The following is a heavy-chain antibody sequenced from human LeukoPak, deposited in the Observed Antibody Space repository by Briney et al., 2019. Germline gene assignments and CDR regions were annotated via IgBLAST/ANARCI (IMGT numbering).Heavy chain of an antibody. V-gene: IGHV1-18*01. CDR2: ISTQTGNT. D-gene: IGHD4-17*01. J-gene: IGHJ4*02. CDR1: GYTLTSCG. Sequence: ASVKVSCEASGYTLTSCGINWMRQAPGQGLEWLGWISTQTGNTDFAQKVQGRLTLTTDRSTNTAYMELRSLTSDDTAVYYCARGAYGDKWGQGTMVTVSS. CDR3: ARGAYGDK.